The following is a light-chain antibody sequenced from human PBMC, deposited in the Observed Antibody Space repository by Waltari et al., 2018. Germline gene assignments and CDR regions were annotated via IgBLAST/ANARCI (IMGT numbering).Light chain of an antibody. CDR1: NSNTGNNY. CDR3: AAWDDSLSVVI. J-gene: IGLJ2*01. Sequence: QSVLTQPTSASGTPGQTVAIAWSGTNSNTGNNYVYWYLQLPGTAPKLLIYKNNQRPSGVPERFSGSKSGTSTSLVISGLRSEDEADYFCAAWDDSLSVVIFGGGTKLTVL. CDR2: KNN. V-gene: IGLV1-47*01.